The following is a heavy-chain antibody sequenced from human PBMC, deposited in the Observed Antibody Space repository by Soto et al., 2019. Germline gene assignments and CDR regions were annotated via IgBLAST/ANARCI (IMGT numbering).Heavy chain of an antibody. V-gene: IGHV4-34*01. CDR2: SNHRGAT. J-gene: IGHJ4*02. CDR1: GESFSGNY. Sequence: QVQLQQWGAGLLKPSETLSLTCATSGESFSGNYWSWVRQPPGKGLEWIGESNHRGATVYNPSLKGRVIISLDTSKNQFSLRLNFVTAADTAVYFCTRGDQKIVDASEYWVQGTLVTVSS. D-gene: IGHD2-15*01. CDR3: TRGDQKIVDASEY.